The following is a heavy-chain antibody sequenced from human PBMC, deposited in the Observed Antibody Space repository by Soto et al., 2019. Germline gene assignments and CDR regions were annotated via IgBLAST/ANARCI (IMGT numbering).Heavy chain of an antibody. CDR3: ARVTYYYESDYYYYAY. D-gene: IGHD3-22*01. Sequence: GASVKVSFKASGYSFTSYYIYWVRQAPGQGLEWMGMINPNGGSTNSPQKFQGRVTMTRDTSTSTVYIELSTLRSEDTAVYYCARVTYYYESDYYYYAYWGQGTLVTVSS. V-gene: IGHV1-46*01. CDR1: GYSFTSYY. J-gene: IGHJ4*02. CDR2: INPNGGST.